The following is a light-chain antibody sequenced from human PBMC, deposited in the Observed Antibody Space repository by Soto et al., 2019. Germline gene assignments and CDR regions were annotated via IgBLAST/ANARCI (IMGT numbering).Light chain of an antibody. CDR2: GAS. CDR1: QSVSSSY. V-gene: IGKV3-20*01. J-gene: IGKJ5*01. CDR3: QQYGSSSIT. Sequence: EIVLTQSPGTLSLSPGERATLSCRASQSVSSSYLAWYQQKPGQAPRLLIYGASSRATSIPDRFSGSGSGTDFTLTISRLETEDFAVYYCQQYGSSSITFGQGTRLEIK.